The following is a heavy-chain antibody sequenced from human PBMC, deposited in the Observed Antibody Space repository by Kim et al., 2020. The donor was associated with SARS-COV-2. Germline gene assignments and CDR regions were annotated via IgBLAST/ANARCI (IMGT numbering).Heavy chain of an antibody. Sequence: EKYYVDSVKGRFSISRENAKNSLYLQMHSLRAEDTDVYYCERMLHNYAFEYWGQGTLVTVSS. CDR2: EK. J-gene: IGHJ4*02. V-gene: IGHV3-7*03. CDR3: ERMLHNYAFEY. D-gene: IGHD4-4*01.